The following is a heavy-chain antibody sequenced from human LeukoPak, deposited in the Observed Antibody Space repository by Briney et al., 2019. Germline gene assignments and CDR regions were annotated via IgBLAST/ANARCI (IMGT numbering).Heavy chain of an antibody. J-gene: IGHJ4*02. CDR1: GFSFSNHG. Sequence: SGGSLRLSCAASGFSFSNHGMHWVRQAPGKGLEWVAVIWYDGSNKYYADSVKGRFTISRDNSKNTLYVQMSSLRAEDTAVYYCARSNNGGWGYCDYCGQGSLVTVSS. CDR2: IWYDGSNK. D-gene: IGHD3-16*01. V-gene: IGHV3-33*01. CDR3: ARSNNGGWGYCDY.